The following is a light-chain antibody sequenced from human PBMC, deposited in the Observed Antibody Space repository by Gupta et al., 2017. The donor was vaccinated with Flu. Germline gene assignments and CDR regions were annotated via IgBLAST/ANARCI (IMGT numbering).Light chain of an antibody. J-gene: IGKJ2*01. CDR2: EVS. CDR3: MRCTHPST. CDR1: QSLVYKNGITY. V-gene: IGKV2-30*01. Sequence: DVVMSQSPLSLSVTLGQAASISCRSSQSLVYKNGITYLNWFQQRPGQSPRRLIYEVSNRDSGVPDRFSGSGSVTDFTLKISRVEAEDVGVYYCMRCTHPSTFGQGTRLEI.